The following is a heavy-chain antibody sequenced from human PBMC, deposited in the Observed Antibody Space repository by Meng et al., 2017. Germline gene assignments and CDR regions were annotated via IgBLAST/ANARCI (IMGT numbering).Heavy chain of an antibody. CDR1: GFTFSSYA. Sequence: GESLKISCAASGFTFSSYAMSWVRQAPGKGLAWVSAISGSGGSTYYADSVKGRFSISRDNSKNTLYLQMNSLRAEDTAVYYCAKGGRGWELTYYYYGMDVWGQGTTVTVSS. V-gene: IGHV3-23*01. D-gene: IGHD6-19*01. CDR3: AKGGRGWELTYYYYGMDV. CDR2: ISGSGGST. J-gene: IGHJ6*02.